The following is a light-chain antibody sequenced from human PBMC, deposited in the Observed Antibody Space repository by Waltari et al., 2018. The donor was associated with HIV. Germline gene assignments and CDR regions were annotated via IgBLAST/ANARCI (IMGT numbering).Light chain of an antibody. Sequence: QSVLSQAPSASGPPGQSVAISCSGRPSTIGSHAVNWYQQFPGTAPKFLTPSHNQRPSGVPDRFSGSKSGTSASLAISGLQSEDEADYYCATWDDSLSGWVFGGGTKLTVL. CDR1: PSTIGSHA. CDR2: SHN. J-gene: IGLJ3*02. V-gene: IGLV1-44*01. CDR3: ATWDDSLSGWV.